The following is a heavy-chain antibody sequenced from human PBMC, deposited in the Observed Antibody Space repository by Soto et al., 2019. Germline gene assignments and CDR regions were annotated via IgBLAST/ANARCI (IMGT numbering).Heavy chain of an antibody. V-gene: IGHV4-59*01. CDR2: ISNSGII. D-gene: IGHD3-3*01. CDR3: ARTYYDFWSGHLN. CDR1: GGSISSYY. J-gene: IGHJ4*02. Sequence: QVQLQESGPGLVQPSETLSLTCTVSGGSISSYYWSWIRQPPGKGLEWIGYISNSGIIKYNPSLKSRVTISVDTSKNQFSLKLRSVTAADTAVYYCARTYYDFWSGHLNWGQGTLVTVSS.